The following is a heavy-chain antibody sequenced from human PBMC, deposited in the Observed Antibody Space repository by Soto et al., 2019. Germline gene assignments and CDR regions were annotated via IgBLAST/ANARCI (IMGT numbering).Heavy chain of an antibody. CDR3: AILGFDGMDV. D-gene: IGHD3-16*01. CDR1: GYSFTSSA. CDR2: INAGNGNT. V-gene: IGHV1-3*01. Sequence: QVQLVQSGAEVKKPGASVKVSCKASGYSFTSSAMHWVRQAPGQRLEWMGWINAGNGNTKYSQKFQGRVTITRDTSASTVYMELSSLRSEDTAVYYCAILGFDGMDVWGQGTTVTVSS. J-gene: IGHJ6*02.